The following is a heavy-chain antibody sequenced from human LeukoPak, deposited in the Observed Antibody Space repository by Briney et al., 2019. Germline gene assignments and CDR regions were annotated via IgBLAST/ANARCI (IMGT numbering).Heavy chain of an antibody. CDR2: INHSGST. Sequence: PSETLSLTCAVYGGSFSGYYWSWIRQPPGKGLEWIGEINHSGSTNYNPSLKSRVTISVDTSKNQFSLKLSSVTAADTAVYYCAGFSSSSSSFDYWGQGTLVTVSS. J-gene: IGHJ4*02. D-gene: IGHD6-6*01. V-gene: IGHV4-34*01. CDR3: AGFSSSSSSFDY. CDR1: GGSFSGYY.